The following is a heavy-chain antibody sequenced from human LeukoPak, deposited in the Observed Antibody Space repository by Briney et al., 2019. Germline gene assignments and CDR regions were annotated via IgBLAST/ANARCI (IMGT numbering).Heavy chain of an antibody. D-gene: IGHD2-21*02. CDR1: GFRTYG. Sequence: GGSLRLSCAASGFRTYGLHWVRQAPGKGPEWVAVISYDGANKHYADSVKGRFTISRDNSKNTVYLQMNSLRAEDTAVYYCANHLEIAHCGGDCYYWPWYFDYWGQGTLVTVSS. J-gene: IGHJ4*02. CDR2: ISYDGANK. V-gene: IGHV3-30*18. CDR3: ANHLEIAHCGGDCYYWPWYFDY.